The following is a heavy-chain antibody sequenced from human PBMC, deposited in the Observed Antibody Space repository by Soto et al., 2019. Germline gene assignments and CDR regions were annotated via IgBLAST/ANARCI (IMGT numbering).Heavy chain of an antibody. D-gene: IGHD4-17*01. CDR1: GGTFSSYA. Sequence: QVQLVQSGAEVKKPGSSVKVSCKASGGTFSSYAISWVRQAPGQGLEWMGGIIPIFGTANYAQKFQGRVTITADESTSTAYMELSRLRSEDTAVYYCARDGTVTTGYYYYYGMDVWGQGTTVTVSS. J-gene: IGHJ6*02. V-gene: IGHV1-69*01. CDR3: ARDGTVTTGYYYYYGMDV. CDR2: IIPIFGTA.